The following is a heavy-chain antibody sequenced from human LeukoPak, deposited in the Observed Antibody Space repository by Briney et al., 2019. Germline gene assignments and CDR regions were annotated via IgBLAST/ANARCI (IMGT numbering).Heavy chain of an antibody. CDR2: ISSSGSAI. Sequence: LSLTCTVSGYSISSGYYWGWIRQAPGKGLEWVSYISSSGSAIYYADSVKGRFTVSRDNARNSLYLQMNSLRVEDTAVYYCATLGRNYFDSWGQGSLVTVSS. D-gene: IGHD2-15*01. CDR1: GYSISSGYY. CDR3: ATLGRNYFDS. V-gene: IGHV3-11*01. J-gene: IGHJ4*02.